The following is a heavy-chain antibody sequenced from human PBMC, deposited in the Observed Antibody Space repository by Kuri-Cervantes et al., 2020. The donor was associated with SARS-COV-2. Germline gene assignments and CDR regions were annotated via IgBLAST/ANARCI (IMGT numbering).Heavy chain of an antibody. CDR1: GFTFSSYW. CDR3: AKTMVWGVIAAFDS. Sequence: GESLKISCAASGFTFSSYWMHWVRQAPGKGLEWVSTVTSGDTRTHYVDSVKGRFTISRDNSKNTLYLQMNNLRAEDTAVYYCAKTMVWGVIAAFDSWGQGALVTVSS. J-gene: IGHJ4*02. D-gene: IGHD3-10*01. CDR2: VTSGDTRT. V-gene: IGHV3-23*01.